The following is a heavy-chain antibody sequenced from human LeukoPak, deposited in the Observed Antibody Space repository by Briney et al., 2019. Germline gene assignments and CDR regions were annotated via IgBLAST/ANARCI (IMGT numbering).Heavy chain of an antibody. V-gene: IGHV4-34*04. D-gene: IGHD1-14*01. CDR2: INHHEST. Sequence: SHTLSLTSDVHAQSFTGYYTSWIRQPPGNGPKRNSEINHHESTNNNPSLKSRDTISITTSTNPFSQKLSSVTAADTAVYYCARHSFGTITIYRLKPHERYYFDYWGQGTLVNVSS. CDR1: AQSFTGYY. CDR3: ARHSFGTITIYRLKPHERYYFDY. J-gene: IGHJ4*02.